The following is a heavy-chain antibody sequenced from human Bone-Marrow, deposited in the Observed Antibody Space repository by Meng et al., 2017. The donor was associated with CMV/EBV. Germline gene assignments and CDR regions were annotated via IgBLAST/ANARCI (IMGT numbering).Heavy chain of an antibody. J-gene: IGHJ4*02. CDR3: VRADPTKRSSTTSCLDD. D-gene: IGHD2-2*01. V-gene: IGHV3-21*01. Sequence: GESLKISCEGFGFNFNSYTMDWVRQAPGRGLEWVSAISSGSHYIYYADSVKGRSTISRDNAKNSLYLQMNSLRAEDTAVYYCVRADPTKRSSTTSCLDDWGQGTLVTVSS. CDR2: ISSGSHYI. CDR1: GFNFNSYT.